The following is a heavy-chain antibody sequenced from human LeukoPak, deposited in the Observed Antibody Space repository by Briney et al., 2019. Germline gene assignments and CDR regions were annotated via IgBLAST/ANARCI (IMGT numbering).Heavy chain of an antibody. Sequence: ASVKVSCKASGYTFTNYGISWVRQAPGQGLEWMGWISAYNGNTNYAQKLQGRVTMTTDTSTSTAYMELSSLRSEDTAVYYCARVGYCSGGSCPRRNYYYYYMDVWGKGTTVAISS. J-gene: IGHJ6*03. CDR1: GYTFTNYG. D-gene: IGHD2-15*01. CDR2: ISAYNGNT. CDR3: ARVGYCSGGSCPRRNYYYYYMDV. V-gene: IGHV1-18*01.